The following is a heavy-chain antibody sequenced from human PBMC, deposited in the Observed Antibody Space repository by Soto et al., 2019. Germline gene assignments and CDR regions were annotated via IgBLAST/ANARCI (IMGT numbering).Heavy chain of an antibody. D-gene: IGHD4-4*01. Sequence: PGGSLRLSCAASGFTFSSYAMHLVRQAPGKGLEWVAVISYDGSNKYYADSVKGRFTISRDNSKNTLCLQMNSLRAEDTAVYYCARGSNHFDYWGQGTLVTVSS. CDR2: ISYDGSNK. J-gene: IGHJ4*02. CDR3: ARGSNHFDY. V-gene: IGHV3-30-3*01. CDR1: GFTFSSYA.